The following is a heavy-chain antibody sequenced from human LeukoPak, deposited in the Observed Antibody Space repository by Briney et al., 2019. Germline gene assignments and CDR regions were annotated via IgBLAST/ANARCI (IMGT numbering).Heavy chain of an antibody. J-gene: IGHJ4*02. CDR2: IIPILNIV. CDR3: AIRADGAYCGGDCFYLDY. Sequence: SVKVSCKASGGTFSAYAITWVRQAPGHGLEWMGTIIPILNIVNYAQKFQGRVTITADKSTTTAYMQQSSLRSEDTAVYYCAIRADGAYCGGDCFYLDYWGQGTLVTVSS. D-gene: IGHD2-21*02. V-gene: IGHV1-69*04. CDR1: GGTFSAYA.